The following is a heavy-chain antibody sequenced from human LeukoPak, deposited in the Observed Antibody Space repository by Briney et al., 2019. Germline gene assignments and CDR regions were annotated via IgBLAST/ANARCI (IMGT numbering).Heavy chain of an antibody. V-gene: IGHV4-34*01. CDR1: GGSFSGYY. Sequence: SSETLSLTCAVYGGSFSGYYWSWIRQPPGKGLEWIGEINHSGSTNYNPSLKSRVTISVDTSKNQFSLKLSSVTAADTAVYYCARGTPDLLRYFDWLLIYFDYWGQGTLVTVSS. CDR2: INHSGST. J-gene: IGHJ4*02. CDR3: ARGTPDLLRYFDWLLIYFDY. D-gene: IGHD3-9*01.